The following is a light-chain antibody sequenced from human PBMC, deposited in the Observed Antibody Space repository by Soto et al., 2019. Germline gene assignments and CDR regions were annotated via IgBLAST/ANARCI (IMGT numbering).Light chain of an antibody. J-gene: IGLJ1*01. V-gene: IGLV2-11*01. CDR3: SSYTSSSTLNV. CDR2: DVT. CDR1: SSDVGGYDF. Sequence: QSALTQPRSVSGSPGQSVTISCTGTSSDVGGYDFVSWYQQHPGKAPKLTIYDVTKRPSWVPDRFSGAKSGNSASLTISGLRAEDEADYYCSSYTSSSTLNVFGTGTKLTVL.